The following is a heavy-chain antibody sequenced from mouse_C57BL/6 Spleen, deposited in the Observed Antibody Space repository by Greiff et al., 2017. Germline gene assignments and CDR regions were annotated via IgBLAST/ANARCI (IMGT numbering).Heavy chain of an antibody. Sequence: QVHVKQSGAELVRPGASVTMSCKASGYTFTDYEMHWVKQTPVHGLEWIGAIDPETGGTAYNQKFKGKAILTADKSSCTAYMELRSLTSEVSAVSYCLWGAFYAIDYWGQGTSVTVSS. CDR1: GYTFTDYE. CDR2: IDPETGGT. D-gene: IGHD4-1*01. J-gene: IGHJ4*01. CDR3: LWGAFYAIDY. V-gene: IGHV1-15*01.